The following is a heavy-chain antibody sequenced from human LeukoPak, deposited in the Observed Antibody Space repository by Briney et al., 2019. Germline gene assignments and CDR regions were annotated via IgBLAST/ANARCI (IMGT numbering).Heavy chain of an antibody. V-gene: IGHV3-30*02. CDR3: AKDRGYCSSINCYTPLNY. CDR1: GFGFSGNG. Sequence: GGSLRLSCAASGFGFSGNGMHWVRQAPGKGLEWVAVIWYDGSNTYYADSVKGRFTISRDNSKNTLYLQMNSLRAEDTAVYYCAKDRGYCSSINCYTPLNYWGQGTLVTVSS. D-gene: IGHD2-2*02. J-gene: IGHJ4*02. CDR2: IWYDGSNT.